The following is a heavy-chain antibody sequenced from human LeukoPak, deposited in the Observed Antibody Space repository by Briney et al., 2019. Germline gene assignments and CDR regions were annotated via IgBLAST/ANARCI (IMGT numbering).Heavy chain of an antibody. CDR3: AKDRYGDYSFDS. CDR2: IIGSGAST. Sequence: PGGSLRLSCAASGFTSSSCAMNWVRHAPGEGLEWVSSIIGSGASTYEADSVKGRFTISRDNSNNTLYLQMNSLRAEDTAIYYCAKDRYGDYSFDSWGQGTLVTVSS. V-gene: IGHV3-23*01. D-gene: IGHD4-17*01. J-gene: IGHJ4*02. CDR1: GFTSSSCA.